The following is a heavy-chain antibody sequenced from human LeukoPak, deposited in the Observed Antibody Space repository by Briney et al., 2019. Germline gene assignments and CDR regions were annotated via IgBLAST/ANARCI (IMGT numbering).Heavy chain of an antibody. J-gene: IGHJ5*02. CDR3: ARIPVTTNPVDP. Sequence: PSETLSLTCTLSGGSTSSSKFYWAWIRQPPGKGLAWIGSIHYTGSTYYNPSLKSRVTISLDTSKNQFSLNLNSVTAADTAVYYCARIPVTTNPVDPWRRGTLVTVSS. D-gene: IGHD4-17*01. V-gene: IGHV4-39*01. CDR2: IHYTGST. CDR1: GGSTSSSKFY.